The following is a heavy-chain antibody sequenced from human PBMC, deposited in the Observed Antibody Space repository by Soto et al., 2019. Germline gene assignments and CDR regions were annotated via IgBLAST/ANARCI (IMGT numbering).Heavy chain of an antibody. Sequence: QVQLQESGPRLVSPSQTLSLTCTVSGGSISSAAYCWSWIRQSPDKGLEWIGHIYDGGTTYSRPSLKGRVTISADTSETQFSLKLNSVSPADTAVYYCARGPSGDKVDYWGQGIQVTVSS. D-gene: IGHD7-27*01. CDR1: GGSISSAAYC. J-gene: IGHJ4*02. CDR3: ARGPSGDKVDY. V-gene: IGHV4-30-4*01. CDR2: IYDGGTT.